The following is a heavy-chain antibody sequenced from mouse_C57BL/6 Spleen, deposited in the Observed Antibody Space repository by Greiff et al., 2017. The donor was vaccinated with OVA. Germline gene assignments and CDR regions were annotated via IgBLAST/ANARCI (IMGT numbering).Heavy chain of an antibody. CDR1: GFTFSSYT. CDR3: TRQGTTVVATDYFDY. CDR2: ISGGGGNT. D-gene: IGHD1-1*01. Sequence: EVMLVESGGGLVKPGGSLKLSCAASGFTFSSYTMSWVRQTPEKRLEWVATISGGGGNTYYPDSVKGRFTISRDNAKNTLYLQMSSLRSEDTALYYCTRQGTTVVATDYFDYWGQGTTLTVSS. J-gene: IGHJ2*01. V-gene: IGHV5-9*01.